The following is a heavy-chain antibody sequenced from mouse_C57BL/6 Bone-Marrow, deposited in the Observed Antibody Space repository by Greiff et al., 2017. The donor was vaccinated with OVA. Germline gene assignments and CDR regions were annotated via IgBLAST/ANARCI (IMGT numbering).Heavy chain of an antibody. CDR1: GFTFSDYG. CDR3: ARSYRGHGYFDV. J-gene: IGHJ1*03. V-gene: IGHV5-17*01. D-gene: IGHD2-12*01. CDR2: ISSGSSTI. Sequence: VQLKESGGGLVKPGGSLKLSCAASGFTFSDYGMHWVRQAPEKGLEWVAYISSGSSTIYYADPVKGRFTISRDNAKNTLFLQMTSLRSEDTAMYYCARSYRGHGYFDVWGTGTTVTVSS.